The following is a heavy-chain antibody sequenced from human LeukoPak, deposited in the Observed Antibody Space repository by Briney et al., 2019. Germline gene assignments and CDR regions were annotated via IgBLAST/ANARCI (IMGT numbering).Heavy chain of an antibody. V-gene: IGHV3-30*18. Sequence: PGGSLRLSCAASGFTFSSYGMHWVRQALGKGLEWVAVISYDGSNKYYADSVKGRFTISRDNSKNTLYLQMNSLRAEDTAVYYCAKSGDEDYRGQGTLVTVSS. CDR1: GFTFSSYG. CDR2: ISYDGSNK. CDR3: AKSGDEDY. D-gene: IGHD1-26*01. J-gene: IGHJ4*02.